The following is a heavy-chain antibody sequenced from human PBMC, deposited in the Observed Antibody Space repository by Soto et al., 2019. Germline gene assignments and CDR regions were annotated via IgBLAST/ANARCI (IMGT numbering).Heavy chain of an antibody. D-gene: IGHD2-15*01. J-gene: IGHJ4*02. CDR3: AKDRLFISGGRDY. Sequence: GGSLRLSCAASGFTFSSYAMSWVRQAPGKGLEWVSAISGSGGSTCYADSVKGRFTISRDNSKNTLYLQMNSLGAEDTAVYYCAKDRLFISGGRDYWGKGTLVTVSS. CDR1: GFTFSSYA. CDR2: ISGSGGST. V-gene: IGHV3-23*01.